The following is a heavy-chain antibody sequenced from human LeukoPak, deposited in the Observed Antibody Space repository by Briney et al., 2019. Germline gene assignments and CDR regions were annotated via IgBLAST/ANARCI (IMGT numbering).Heavy chain of an antibody. CDR1: GFTFDDYA. J-gene: IGHJ5*02. Sequence: GGSLRLSCAASGFTFDDYAMHWVRQAPGKGLEWVSLISGDGGSTYYADSVKGRFTISRDNSKNSLYLQMNSLRTEDTALYCCAKGAYSSGWYDWFDPWGQGTLVTVSS. CDR3: AKGAYSSGWYDWFDP. CDR2: ISGDGGST. V-gene: IGHV3-43*02. D-gene: IGHD6-19*01.